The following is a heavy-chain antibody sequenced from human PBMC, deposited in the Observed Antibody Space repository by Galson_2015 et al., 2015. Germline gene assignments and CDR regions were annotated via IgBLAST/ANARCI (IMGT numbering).Heavy chain of an antibody. V-gene: IGHV3-23*01. J-gene: IGHJ5*02. D-gene: IGHD3-10*01. CDR3: AKSGGLLWFGELST. Sequence: SLRLSCAASGFTFSSYAMSWVRQAPGKGLEWVSAISGSGGSTYYADSVKGRFTISRDNSKNTLYLQMNSLRAEDTAVYYCAKSGGLLWFGELSTWGQGTLVTVSS. CDR1: GFTFSSYA. CDR2: ISGSGGST.